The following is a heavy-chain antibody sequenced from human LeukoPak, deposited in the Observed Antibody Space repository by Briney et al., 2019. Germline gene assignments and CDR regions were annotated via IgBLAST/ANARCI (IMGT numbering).Heavy chain of an antibody. V-gene: IGHV3-74*01. D-gene: IGHD3-10*01. CDR2: IDSDGSTT. Sequence: PGGSLRLSCAASGFTFSTYWMHWVRQAPGKGLVWVSRIDSDGSTTSYADSVQGRFRISRDNAKNTLYLQMHSLRADDTAVYFCARDSGRGVTTSINYWGQGTLVTVSS. J-gene: IGHJ4*02. CDR3: ARDSGRGVTTSINY. CDR1: GFTFSTYW.